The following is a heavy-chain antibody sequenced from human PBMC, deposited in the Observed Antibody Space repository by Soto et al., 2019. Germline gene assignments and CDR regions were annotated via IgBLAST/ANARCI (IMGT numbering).Heavy chain of an antibody. J-gene: IGHJ4*02. V-gene: IGHV3-15*01. CDR2: IKSKTDGGTT. CDR1: GFTFSNAW. D-gene: IGHD6-19*01. CDR3: TTDRSSGWDLGY. Sequence: GGSLRLSCAASGFTFSNAWMSWVRQAPGKGLEWVGRIKSKTDGGTTDYAAPVKGRFTISRDDSKNTLYLQMDSLKTEDPAVYYCTTDRSSGWDLGYWGQGTLVTVSS.